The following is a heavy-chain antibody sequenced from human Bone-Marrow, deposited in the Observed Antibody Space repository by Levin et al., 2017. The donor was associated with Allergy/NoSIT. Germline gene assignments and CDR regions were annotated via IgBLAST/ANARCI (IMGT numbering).Heavy chain of an antibody. V-gene: IGHV3-23*01. CDR3: AKGVSSGSPYRAFDM. CDR2: LRYSGDTT. J-gene: IGHJ3*02. D-gene: IGHD1-26*01. Sequence: ETLSLTCAASGFTFISYTMTWVRQAPGRGLEWVSTLRYSGDTTHYADSVKGRFTISRDGSRDTLFLQMNSLRPEDTAVYYCAKGVSSGSPYRAFDMWGQGTMVTVSS. CDR1: GFTFISYT.